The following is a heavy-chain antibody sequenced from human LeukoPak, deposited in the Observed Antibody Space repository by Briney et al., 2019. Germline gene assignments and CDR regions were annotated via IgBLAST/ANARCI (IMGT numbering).Heavy chain of an antibody. CDR2: INHNGNVN. CDR3: ARGGGLDV. CDR1: GFTFSSYW. V-gene: IGHV3-7*03. Sequence: GGSLRLSCTASGFTFSSYWMNWARQAPGKGLEWVASINHNGNVNYYVDSVKGRFTISRDNAKNSLYLQMSNLRAEDTAVYFCARGGGLDVWAKGPRSPSP. D-gene: IGHD3-16*01. J-gene: IGHJ6*02.